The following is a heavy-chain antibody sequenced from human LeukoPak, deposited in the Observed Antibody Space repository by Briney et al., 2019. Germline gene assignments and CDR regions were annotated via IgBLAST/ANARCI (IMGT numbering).Heavy chain of an antibody. J-gene: IGHJ3*02. CDR3: ARLTISDALDI. D-gene: IGHD3-9*01. V-gene: IGHV3-11*04. Sequence: PGGSLRLSCAASRFTFSDYYMNWIRQAPGKGLEWVSYISSSGSSTYYADSVKGRFTISRDNARNSLYLQMNSLRAEDTAVYYCARLTISDALDIWGQGTMVTVSS. CDR1: RFTFSDYY. CDR2: ISSSGSST.